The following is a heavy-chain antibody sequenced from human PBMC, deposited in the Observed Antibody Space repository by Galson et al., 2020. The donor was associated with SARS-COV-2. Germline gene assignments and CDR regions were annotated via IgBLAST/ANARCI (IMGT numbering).Heavy chain of an antibody. CDR1: GFNFTSSA. J-gene: IGHJ3*02. CDR2: IVVGSGNT. V-gene: IGHV1-58*01. Sequence: SVKVSCKASGFNFTSSAVQWVRQARGQRLEWIGWIVVGSGNTNYAQKFQERVTITRDMSTSTAYMELSSLRSEDTAVYYCAAPYCSGGSCHDAFDIWGQGTMVTVSS. D-gene: IGHD2-15*01. CDR3: AAPYCSGGSCHDAFDI.